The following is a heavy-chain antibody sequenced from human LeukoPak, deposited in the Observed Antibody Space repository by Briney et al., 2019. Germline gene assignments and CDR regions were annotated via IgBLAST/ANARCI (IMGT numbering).Heavy chain of an antibody. CDR1: GGTFSSYA. Sequence: ASVKVSCKASGGTFSSYAISWVRQAPGQGLEWMGRIIPIFGTANYAQKFQGRVTITTDESTSTAYMELSSLRSEDTAVYYFARDSPVQTTYFDYWAQGTLVTVSS. CDR3: ARDSPVQTTYFDY. V-gene: IGHV1-69*05. D-gene: IGHD1-7*01. CDR2: IIPIFGTA. J-gene: IGHJ4*02.